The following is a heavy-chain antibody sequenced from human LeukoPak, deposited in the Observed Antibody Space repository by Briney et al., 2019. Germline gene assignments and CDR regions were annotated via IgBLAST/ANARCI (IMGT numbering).Heavy chain of an antibody. Sequence: SETLSLTCAVYGGSFSGYYWSWIRQPPGKGLEWIGEINHSGSTNYNPSLKSRVTISVDTSKNQFSLKLSSVTAADTAVYYCARSSGYYKTRTNWGQGTLVTVSS. D-gene: IGHD3-22*01. CDR3: ARSSGYYKTRTN. J-gene: IGHJ4*02. CDR2: INHSGST. CDR1: GGSFSGYY. V-gene: IGHV4-34*01.